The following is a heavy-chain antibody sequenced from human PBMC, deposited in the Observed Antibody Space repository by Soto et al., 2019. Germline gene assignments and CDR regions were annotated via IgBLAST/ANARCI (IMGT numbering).Heavy chain of an antibody. D-gene: IGHD3-10*01. Sequence: SETLSLTCTVSGGSISSSSYYWGWIRQPPGKGLEWIGSIYYSGSTYYNPSLKSRVTISVDTSKNQFSLKLSSVTAADTAVYYCAREVRGDGMDVWGQGTTVPVSS. CDR1: GGSISSSSYY. V-gene: IGHV4-39*01. J-gene: IGHJ6*02. CDR2: IYYSGST. CDR3: AREVRGDGMDV.